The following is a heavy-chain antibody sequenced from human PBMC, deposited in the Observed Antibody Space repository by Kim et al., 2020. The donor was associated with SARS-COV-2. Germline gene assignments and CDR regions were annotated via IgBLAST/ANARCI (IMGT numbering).Heavy chain of an antibody. CDR3: AKDPYYYGSGSRYNWFDP. D-gene: IGHD3-10*01. V-gene: IGHV3-9*01. J-gene: IGHJ5*02. Sequence: NGRFTISRDNAKNSLYLQMNSLRAEDTALYYCAKDPYYYGSGSRYNWFDPWGQGTLVTVSS.